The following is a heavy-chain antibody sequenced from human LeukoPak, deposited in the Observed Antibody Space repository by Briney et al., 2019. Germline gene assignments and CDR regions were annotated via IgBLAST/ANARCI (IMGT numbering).Heavy chain of an antibody. J-gene: IGHJ4*02. Sequence: SETLSLTCTVSAYSIKNAYYWGWIRQPPGKGLEWIGSIYHSGNTYYNPSFKSRVSVSVDTSKNQFSLKLSSVTAADTAVYYCARVGLYSYGSLYFDYWGQGTLVTVSS. D-gene: IGHD5-18*01. CDR2: IYHSGNT. CDR1: AYSIKNAYY. CDR3: ARVGLYSYGSLYFDY. V-gene: IGHV4-38-2*02.